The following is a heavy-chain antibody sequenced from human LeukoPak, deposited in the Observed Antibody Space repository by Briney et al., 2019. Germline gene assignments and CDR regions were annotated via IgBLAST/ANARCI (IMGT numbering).Heavy chain of an antibody. CDR3: AKDVGPYSSSSVFDY. D-gene: IGHD6-6*01. CDR1: GFTFSSYA. J-gene: IGHJ4*02. Sequence: GGSLRLSCAASGFTFSSYAMHWVRQAPGKGLEWVAVISYDGSNKYYADSVKGRFTISRDNSKNTLYLQMNSLRAEDTAVYYCAKDVGPYSSSSVFDYWGQGTLVTVSS. V-gene: IGHV3-30-3*01. CDR2: ISYDGSNK.